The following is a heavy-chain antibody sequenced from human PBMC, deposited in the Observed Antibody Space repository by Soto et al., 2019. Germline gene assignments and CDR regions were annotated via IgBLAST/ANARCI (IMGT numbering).Heavy chain of an antibody. CDR3: ARPVWSGYAKPDHYYYYGMDV. CDR1: GGSISSSSYY. D-gene: IGHD3-3*01. J-gene: IGHJ6*02. CDR2: IYYSGST. V-gene: IGHV4-39*01. Sequence: SETLSLSCTVAGGSISSSSYYWGWIRQPPGKGLEGIGSIYYSGSTYYNPSLKSRVTISVDTSKNQFSLKLSSVTAADTAVYYCARPVWSGYAKPDHYYYYGMDVWGQGTTVTVSS.